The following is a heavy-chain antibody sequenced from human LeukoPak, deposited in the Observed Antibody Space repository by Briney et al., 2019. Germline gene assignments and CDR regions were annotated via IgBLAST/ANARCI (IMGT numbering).Heavy chain of an antibody. Sequence: GGSLRLSCAASGFTFTNYWMIWARQAPGKGLEWVANIKEDGSETHYVDSVRGRFSISRDNAKTSLFLQMNSLRAGDTAVYYCVRDGMRGGDFDYWGQGTLVTVSS. CDR3: VRDGMRGGDFDY. CDR2: IKEDGSET. D-gene: IGHD1-26*01. J-gene: IGHJ4*02. V-gene: IGHV3-7*01. CDR1: GFTFTNYW.